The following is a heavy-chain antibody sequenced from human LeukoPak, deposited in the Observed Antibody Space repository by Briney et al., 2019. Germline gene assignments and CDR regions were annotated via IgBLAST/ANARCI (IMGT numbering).Heavy chain of an antibody. CDR3: ARALDYGGNLIDY. CDR1: GGSISSYY. J-gene: IGHJ4*02. Sequence: SETLSLTRTVSGGSISSYYWSWIRQPPGKGLEWIGYIYYSGSTNYNPSLKSRVTISVDTSKNQFSLKLSSVTAADTAVYYCARALDYGGNLIDYWGQGTLVTVSS. CDR2: IYYSGST. V-gene: IGHV4-59*01. D-gene: IGHD4-23*01.